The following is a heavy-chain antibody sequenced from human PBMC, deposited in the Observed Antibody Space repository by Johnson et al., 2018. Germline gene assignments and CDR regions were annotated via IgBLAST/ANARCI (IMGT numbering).Heavy chain of an antibody. CDR3: ARDAAYYDSSGYYLWDAFDI. CDR1: GLTFTSHG. Sequence: QVQLVQSGGGVVQPGRSLRVSCAASGLTFTSHGMHWVRQAPGKGLEWVAVISYDGSNKYYAEFVKGRFTLSRDNAKNSLYLQMNSLRDEDTAVYYCARDAAYYDSSGYYLWDAFDIWGQGTMVTVSS. J-gene: IGHJ3*02. D-gene: IGHD3-22*01. CDR2: ISYDGSNK. V-gene: IGHV3-30*03.